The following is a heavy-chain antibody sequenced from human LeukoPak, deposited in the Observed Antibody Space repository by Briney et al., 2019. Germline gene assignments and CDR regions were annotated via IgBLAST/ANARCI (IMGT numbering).Heavy chain of an antibody. V-gene: IGHV4-39*07. CDR3: AGFGVGIDY. CDR2: INHSGST. J-gene: IGHJ4*02. Sequence: SETLSLTCTVSGGSISSGGYYWSWIRQPPGKGLEWIGEINHSGSTNYNPSLKSRVTISVDTSKNQFSLKRSSVTAADTAVYDCAGFGVGIDYWGQGTLVTVSS. D-gene: IGHD3-3*01. CDR1: GGSISSGGYY.